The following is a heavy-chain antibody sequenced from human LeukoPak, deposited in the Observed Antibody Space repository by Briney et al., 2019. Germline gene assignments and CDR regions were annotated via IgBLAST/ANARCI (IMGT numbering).Heavy chain of an antibody. J-gene: IGHJ4*02. Sequence: SETLSLTCSVSGYSIGSGYDWAWIRQPAGKGLEWIGRIYTSGSTNYNPSLKSRVTISVDTSKNQFSLKLSSVTAADTAVYCCARTYSGYDKHFDYWGQGTLVTVSS. CDR2: IYTSGST. D-gene: IGHD5-12*01. V-gene: IGHV4-61*02. CDR1: GYSIGSGYD. CDR3: ARTYSGYDKHFDY.